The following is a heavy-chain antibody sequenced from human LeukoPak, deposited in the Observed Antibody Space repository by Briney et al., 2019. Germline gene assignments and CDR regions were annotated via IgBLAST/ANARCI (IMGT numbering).Heavy chain of an antibody. Sequence: GGSLRLSCAASGFTFSSYAMSWVRQAPGKGLEWVSAISGSGGSTYYADSVKGRFTISRDNSKNTLYLQMNSLRAEDTAVYYCAKGHRSLWFGEFPAYYFDYWGQGTLVTVSS. CDR1: GFTFSSYA. V-gene: IGHV3-23*01. J-gene: IGHJ4*02. CDR2: ISGSGGST. CDR3: AKGHRSLWFGEFPAYYFDY. D-gene: IGHD3-10*01.